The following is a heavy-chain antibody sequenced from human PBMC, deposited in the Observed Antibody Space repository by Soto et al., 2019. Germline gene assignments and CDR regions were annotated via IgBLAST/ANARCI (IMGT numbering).Heavy chain of an antibody. J-gene: IGHJ5*02. Sequence: SETLSLTCAVYGGSFSGYYWSWIRQPPGKGLEWIGEINHSGSTNYNPSLKSRVTISVDTSKNQFSLKLSSVTAADTAVYYCARLYVVVVPAAIRPGWFDPWGQGTLVTVSS. CDR2: INHSGST. D-gene: IGHD2-2*02. CDR1: GGSFSGYY. V-gene: IGHV4-34*01. CDR3: ARLYVVVVPAAIRPGWFDP.